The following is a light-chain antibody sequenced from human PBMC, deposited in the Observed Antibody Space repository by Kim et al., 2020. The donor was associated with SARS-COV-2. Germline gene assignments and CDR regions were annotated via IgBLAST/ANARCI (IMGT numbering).Light chain of an antibody. Sequence: WSPGEGPTLSCRASQVVSGSYLAWYQQKPGQAPRLLIYSTSSRATGIPDRFSGSGSGTDFTLTISRLEPEDSVVYYCQQNGSLITFGQGTRLEI. J-gene: IGKJ5*01. CDR1: QVVSGSY. CDR3: QQNGSLIT. V-gene: IGKV3-20*01. CDR2: STS.